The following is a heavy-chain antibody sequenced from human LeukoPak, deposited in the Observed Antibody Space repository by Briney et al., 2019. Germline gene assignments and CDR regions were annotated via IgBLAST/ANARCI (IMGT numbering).Heavy chain of an antibody. CDR1: GFNFRSYR. V-gene: IGHV3-21*04. J-gene: IGHJ4*02. D-gene: IGHD4/OR15-4a*01. CDR3: ARSGLSRFDY. Sequence: PGGSLRLSCAASGFNFRSYRMNWVRQAPGKGLEWVSCISSSSIYIYYADSVKGRFTISRDNAKNSLYLQMNSLRAEDTAVYYCARSGLSRFDYWGQGTLVTVSS. CDR2: ISSSSIYI.